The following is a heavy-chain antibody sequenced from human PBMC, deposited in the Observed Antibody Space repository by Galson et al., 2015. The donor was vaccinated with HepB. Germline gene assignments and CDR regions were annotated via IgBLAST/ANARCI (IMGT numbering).Heavy chain of an antibody. Sequence: CAMSGDSVSSHSAACNWTRQSPSRGLEWLGRTYYRSKLYNDYAVSVKSRITINPDTSKNQFSLQLNSVTPEDTAVYYCARGGIWFGELAFDYWGQGTLVTVSS. D-gene: IGHD3-10*01. CDR3: ARGGIWFGELAFDY. J-gene: IGHJ4*02. CDR2: TYYRSKLYN. V-gene: IGHV6-1*01. CDR1: GDSVSSHSAA.